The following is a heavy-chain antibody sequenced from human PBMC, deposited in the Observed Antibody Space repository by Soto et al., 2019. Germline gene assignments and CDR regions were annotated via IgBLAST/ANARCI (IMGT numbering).Heavy chain of an antibody. CDR3: AREGQLGY. CDR1: GYTFSNYG. J-gene: IGHJ4*02. V-gene: IGHV1-18*01. D-gene: IGHD6-6*01. CDR2: NSGYNGNT. Sequence: QVQLVQSGAEVKKPGASVKLSCKASGYTFSNYGFSWVRQAPGQGLEWMGWNSGYNGNTNYAERLQGRVTMTTDTSTSTAYMELKSLRYDATAVDYCAREGQLGYWGQGTPVTVSS.